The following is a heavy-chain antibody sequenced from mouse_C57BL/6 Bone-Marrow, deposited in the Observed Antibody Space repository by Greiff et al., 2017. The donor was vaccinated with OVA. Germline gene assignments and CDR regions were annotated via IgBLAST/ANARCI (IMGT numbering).Heavy chain of an antibody. D-gene: IGHD1-1*01. V-gene: IGHV14-4*01. CDR2: IDPENGDT. Sequence: VQLQQSGAELVRPGASVKLSCTASGFNIKDDYMHWVKQRPEQGLEWIGWIDPENGDTEYASKFQGKATITADTSSNTAYLQLSSLTSEDTAVYYCTTRGSSWDWYFDVWGTGTTVTVSS. J-gene: IGHJ1*03. CDR3: TTRGSSWDWYFDV. CDR1: GFNIKDDY.